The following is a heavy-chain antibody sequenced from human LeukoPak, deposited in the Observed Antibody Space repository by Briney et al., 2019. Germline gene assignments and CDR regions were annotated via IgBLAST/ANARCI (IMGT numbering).Heavy chain of an antibody. CDR2: ISGRGGRT. V-gene: IGHV3-23*01. D-gene: IGHD5-24*01. J-gene: IGHJ4*02. Sequence: GGSLRLSCAASGFTFSSYAMSWVRQAPGKGLEWVSAISGRGGRTYYADSVKGRVTISRDNSKNTLYLQMNSLRAEDTAVYYCAKGDEVAAIDYGGQGTLVPVTS. CDR3: AKGDEVAAIDY. CDR1: GFTFSSYA.